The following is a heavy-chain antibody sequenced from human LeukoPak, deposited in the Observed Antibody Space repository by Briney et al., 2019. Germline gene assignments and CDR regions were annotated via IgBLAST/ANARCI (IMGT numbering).Heavy chain of an antibody. Sequence: PGRSLRLFCAASGFILSGYGMNCVPQAPGKGLEWLAGISNGGNEFFADTVKGRFSIFRDTSKNTLYLQMNSLRAEDTAVYYCARRMRETRYCSGYSCLPPDYWGQGTLVTVSS. CDR3: ARRMRETRYCSGYSCLPPDY. J-gene: IGHJ4*02. CDR2: ISNGGNE. V-gene: IGHV3-30*01. CDR1: GFILSGYG. D-gene: IGHD2-15*01.